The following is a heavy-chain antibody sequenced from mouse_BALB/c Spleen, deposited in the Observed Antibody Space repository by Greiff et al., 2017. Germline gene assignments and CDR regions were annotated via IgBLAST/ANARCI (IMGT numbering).Heavy chain of an antibody. J-gene: IGHJ3*01. CDR1: GFTFSSYA. CDR3: ARDGGLRPIAY. CDR2: ISSGGST. Sequence: EVQLVESGGGLVKPGGSLKLSCAASGFTFSSYAMSWVRQTPEKRLEWVASISSGGSTYYPDSVKGRFTISRDNARNILYLQMSSLRSEDTAMYYCARDGGLRPIAYWGQGTLVTVSA. V-gene: IGHV5-6-5*01. D-gene: IGHD2-4*01.